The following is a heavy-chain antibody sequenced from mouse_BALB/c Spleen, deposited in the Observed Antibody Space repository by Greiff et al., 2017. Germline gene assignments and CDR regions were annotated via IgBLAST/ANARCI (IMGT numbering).Heavy chain of an antibody. CDR1: GFTFSDYY. V-gene: IGHV5-4*02. CDR3: ARARTGTGYFDY. J-gene: IGHJ2*01. CDR2: ISDGGSYT. D-gene: IGHD4-1*01. Sequence: EVMLVESGGGLVKPGGSLKLSCAASGFTFSDYYMYWVRQTPEKRLEWVATISDGGSYTYYPDSVKGRFTISRDNAKNNLYLQMSSLKSEDTAMYYCARARTGTGYFDYWGQGTTLTVSS.